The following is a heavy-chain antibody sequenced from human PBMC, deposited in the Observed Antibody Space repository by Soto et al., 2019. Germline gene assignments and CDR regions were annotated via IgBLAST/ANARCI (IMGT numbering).Heavy chain of an antibody. D-gene: IGHD3-22*01. CDR1: GFTFSSYA. CDR2: ISGSGGST. J-gene: IGHJ4*02. Sequence: GSLKLACSASGFTFSSYARSWVHQAPGKGLEWVSAISGSGGSTYYADSVKVRFTISRDKSKNTLYLQMNSLRAEDTAVYYCEKQGYYYDSSGYFDSWGQGTLVTVYS. V-gene: IGHV3-23*01. CDR3: EKQGYYYDSSGYFDS.